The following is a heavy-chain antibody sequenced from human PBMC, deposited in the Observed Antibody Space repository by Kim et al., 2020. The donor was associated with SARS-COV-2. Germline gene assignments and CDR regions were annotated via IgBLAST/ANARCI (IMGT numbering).Heavy chain of an antibody. V-gene: IGHV4-39*01. D-gene: IGHD3-3*01. CDR2: IYYSGST. Sequence: SETLSLTCTVSGGSISSSSYYWGWIRQPPGKGLEWIGSIYYSGSTYYNPSLKSRVTISVDTSKNQFSLKLSSVPAADTAVYYCARQVINYDFWSGYDQGPIGVWGQGTTVTVSS. CDR1: GGSISSSSYY. J-gene: IGHJ6*02. CDR3: ARQVINYDFWSGYDQGPIGV.